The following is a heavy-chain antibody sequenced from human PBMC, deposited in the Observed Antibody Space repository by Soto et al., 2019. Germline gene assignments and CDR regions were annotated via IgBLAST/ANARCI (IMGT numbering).Heavy chain of an antibody. Sequence: GASVKVSCKASGYTFTSYDINWVRQATGQGLEWMGWMNPNSGDTNYAQKFQGRVTMTRDTSISTAYMELSRLRSDDTAVYYCAREVARPLKGYYFDYWGQGTLVTVSS. CDR1: GYTFTSYD. D-gene: IGHD6-6*01. V-gene: IGHV1-8*01. CDR3: AREVARPLKGYYFDY. J-gene: IGHJ4*02. CDR2: MNPNSGDT.